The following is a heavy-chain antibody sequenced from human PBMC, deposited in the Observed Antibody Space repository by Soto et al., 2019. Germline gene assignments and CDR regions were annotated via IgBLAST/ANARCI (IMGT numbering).Heavy chain of an antibody. Sequence: QVQLVQSGAEVKKPGSSVKVSCKASGGTFSSYTISWVRQAPGQGLEWMGRIIPILGIANYAQKFQGRVTITADKSTSTAYMELSSLRSEDTAVYYCPRSSREDAFDIWGQGTMVTVSS. V-gene: IGHV1-69*02. CDR2: IIPILGIA. J-gene: IGHJ3*02. CDR1: GGTFSSYT. CDR3: PRSSREDAFDI.